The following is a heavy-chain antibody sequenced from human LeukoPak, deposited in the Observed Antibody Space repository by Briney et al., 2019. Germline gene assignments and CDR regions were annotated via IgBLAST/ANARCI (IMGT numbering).Heavy chain of an antibody. CDR2: INHSGST. D-gene: IGHD3-9*01. CDR3: ARGRHYDILTGYYNERYFDS. CDR1: GGSFSGYY. J-gene: IGHJ4*02. Sequence: PSETLSLTCAVYGGSFSGYYGNWIRQPPGKGLEWIGEINHSGSTNYNPSLKSRVTISVDTSKNDFSLKLSSVTAADTAVYYCARGRHYDILTGYYNERYFDSWGQGTLVTVSS. V-gene: IGHV4-34*01.